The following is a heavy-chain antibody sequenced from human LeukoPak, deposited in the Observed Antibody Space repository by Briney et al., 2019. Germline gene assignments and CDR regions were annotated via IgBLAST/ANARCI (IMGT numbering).Heavy chain of an antibody. J-gene: IGHJ4*02. D-gene: IGHD6-13*01. CDR3: ARARGAAAPFDY. CDR2: IYYSGST. Sequence: SETLSLICTVSGGSISSGGYYWSWIRQHPGKGLEWIGYIYYSGSTYYNPSLKSRVTISVDTSKNQFSLKLSSVTAADTAVYYCARARGAAAPFDYWGQGTLVTVSS. V-gene: IGHV4-31*03. CDR1: GGSISSGGYY.